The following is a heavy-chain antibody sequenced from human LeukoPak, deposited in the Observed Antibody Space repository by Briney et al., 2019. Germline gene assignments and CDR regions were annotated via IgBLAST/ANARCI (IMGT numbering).Heavy chain of an antibody. CDR2: IIPIFGTA. CDR3: ARAIFGVVNESYYYMDV. V-gene: IGHV1-69*13. D-gene: IGHD3-3*01. CDR1: GGTFSSYA. Sequence: SVKVSCKASGGTFSSYAISWVRQAPGQGLEWMGGIIPIFGTANYVQKFQGRVTITADESTSTAYMELSSLRSEDTAVYYCARAIFGVVNESYYYMDVWGKGTTVTVSS. J-gene: IGHJ6*03.